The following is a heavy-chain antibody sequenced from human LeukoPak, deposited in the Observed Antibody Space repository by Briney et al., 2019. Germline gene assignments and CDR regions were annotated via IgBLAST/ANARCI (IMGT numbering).Heavy chain of an antibody. CDR1: GFTFSSYD. J-gene: IGHJ6*02. CDR2: IGTAGDT. CDR3: ARAMLLTGPALGMDV. Sequence: GGSLRLSCAASGFTFSSYDMHWVRQATGKGLEWVSAIGTAGDTYYPGSVKGRFTISRENAKNSLYLQMNSLRAGDTAVYYCARAMLLTGPALGMDVWGQGTTVTVSS. D-gene: IGHD3-9*01. V-gene: IGHV3-13*01.